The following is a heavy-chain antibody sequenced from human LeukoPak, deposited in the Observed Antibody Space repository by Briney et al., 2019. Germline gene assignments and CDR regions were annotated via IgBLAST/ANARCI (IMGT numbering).Heavy chain of an antibody. D-gene: IGHD3-3*01. V-gene: IGHV3-30*18. Sequence: GGSLRLSCAASGFTFSSYGMHWVRKAPGKGLEWGAVISYDGSNKYYADSVKGRFTISRDNSKNTLYLQMNSLRAEDTAVYYCAKENNYDFWSGYLFDYWGQGTLVTVSS. CDR2: ISYDGSNK. CDR3: AKENNYDFWSGYLFDY. CDR1: GFTFSSYG. J-gene: IGHJ4*02.